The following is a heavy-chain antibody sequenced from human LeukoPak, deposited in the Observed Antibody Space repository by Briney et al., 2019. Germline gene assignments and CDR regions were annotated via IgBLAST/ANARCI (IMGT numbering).Heavy chain of an antibody. J-gene: IGHJ6*03. D-gene: IGHD6-19*01. CDR3: ARDRRVAVAGDYYYYYMDV. V-gene: IGHV1-2*06. Sequence: ASVKVSCKASGYTFTGYYMHWVRQAPGQGLEWMGRIDPNSGGTNYAQKFQGRVTMTSDTSISTAYMELSRLRSDDTAVYYCARDRRVAVAGDYYYYYMDVWGQGTLVTVSS. CDR2: IDPNSGGT. CDR1: GYTFTGYY.